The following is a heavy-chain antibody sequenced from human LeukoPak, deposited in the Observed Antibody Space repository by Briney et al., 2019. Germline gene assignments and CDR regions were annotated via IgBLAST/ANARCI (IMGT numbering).Heavy chain of an antibody. CDR3: ARGLARIARATSSYYFDY. CDR1: GFTFSSYG. V-gene: IGHV3-33*01. J-gene: IGHJ4*02. CDR2: ILSDGSKE. D-gene: IGHD1-26*01. Sequence: GGSLRLSCAASGFTFSSYGMHWVRQAPGKGLEWVAVILSDGSKEFYTDSVKGRFTISRDNSKNTLYLQMNSLRAEDTAVYYCARGLARIARATSSYYFDYWGQGTLVTVSS.